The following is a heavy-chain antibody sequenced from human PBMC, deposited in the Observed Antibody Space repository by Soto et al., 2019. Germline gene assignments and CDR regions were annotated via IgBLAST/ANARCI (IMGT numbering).Heavy chain of an antibody. CDR3: ARQGFGATHGLVDV. V-gene: IGHV4-34*01. J-gene: IGHJ6*02. CDR2: INHSGST. Sequence: SETLSLTSAVYGGSFSGYYWSWIRQPPGKGLEWIGEINHSGSTNYNPSLKSRVTISVDTSKNQFSLKLSSVTAADTAVYYCARQGFGATHGLVDVWGQGTTVTVSS. D-gene: IGHD3-10*01. CDR1: GGSFSGYY.